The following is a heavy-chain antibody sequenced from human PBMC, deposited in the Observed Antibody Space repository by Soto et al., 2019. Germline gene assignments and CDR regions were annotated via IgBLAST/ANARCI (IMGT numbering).Heavy chain of an antibody. J-gene: IGHJ4*02. CDR1: GFTFRNAW. Sequence: EVQLVESGGGLVKPGGSLRLSCAASGFTFRNAWMSWVRQAPGRGLEWVGRIKSKADGGTTDYAAPVQGRFSISRHDSKNTLYLQMNSLKTEDTAVYYCLLNYYDTSGSYPYYFDYWGQGTLVTVSS. CDR3: LLNYYDTSGSYPYYFDY. D-gene: IGHD3-22*01. V-gene: IGHV3-15*01. CDR2: IKSKADGGTT.